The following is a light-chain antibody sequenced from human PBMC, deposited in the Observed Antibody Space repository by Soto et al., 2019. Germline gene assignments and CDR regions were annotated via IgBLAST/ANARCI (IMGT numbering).Light chain of an antibody. Sequence: EIVLTQSPGPLSLSPGERATLSCRASQSLNSFYLAWYQQKPGQAPRLLIYGSSNRATGIPDRFSGSGSGTDFTLTISRLDPEDFAVYYCQQYDISPRTCGQGTKVDVK. CDR3: QQYDISPRT. J-gene: IGKJ1*01. CDR2: GSS. V-gene: IGKV3-20*01. CDR1: QSLNSFY.